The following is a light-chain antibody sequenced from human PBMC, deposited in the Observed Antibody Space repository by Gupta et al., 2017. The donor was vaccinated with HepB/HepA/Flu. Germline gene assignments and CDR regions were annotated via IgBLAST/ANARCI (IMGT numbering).Light chain of an antibody. V-gene: IGLV10-54*01. CDR1: SDNVGHQG. CDR3: SSWDNSLNGWV. CDR2: RND. Sequence: QAGLAQPPSVSTDLRQTATLTCTGTSDNVGHQGVAWLQQHQGHPPKLLSYRNDNRPSGVSERFFASRSGNTASLTISVLQSEDEADYYCSSWDNSLNGWVFGGGTKLIVL. J-gene: IGLJ3*02.